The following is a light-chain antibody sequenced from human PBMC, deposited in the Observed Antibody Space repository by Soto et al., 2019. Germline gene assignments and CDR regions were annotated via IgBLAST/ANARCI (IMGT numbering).Light chain of an antibody. CDR3: LQHNSYSYT. Sequence: DIQMTQSPSSLSASVGDRVTITCRARQGIRTDLGWYQQKPGKAPRRLISAASSLQTGVPSRFSGRGSGTEFTLSISSLQPECFATYSCLQHNSYSYTFGQHTKLEI. CDR1: QGIRTD. CDR2: AAS. J-gene: IGKJ2*01. V-gene: IGKV1-17*01.